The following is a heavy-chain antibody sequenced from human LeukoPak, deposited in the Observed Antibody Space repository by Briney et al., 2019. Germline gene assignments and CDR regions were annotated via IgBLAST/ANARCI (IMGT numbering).Heavy chain of an antibody. J-gene: IGHJ5*02. CDR2: IIPILGIA. CDR1: GGTFSSYA. V-gene: IGHV1-69*04. Sequence: ASVKVSCKASGGTFSSYAISWVRQAPGQGLEWMGRIIPILGIANYAQKFQGRVTITADKSTSTAYMELSSLGSEDTAVYYCATRIAAAKGVWFDPWGQGTLVTVSS. CDR3: ATRIAAAKGVWFDP. D-gene: IGHD6-13*01.